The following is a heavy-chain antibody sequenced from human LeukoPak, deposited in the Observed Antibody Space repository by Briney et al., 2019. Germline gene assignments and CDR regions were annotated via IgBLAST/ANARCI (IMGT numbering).Heavy chain of an antibody. Sequence: GGSLRLSCAASGFTFSSYGMHWIRQAPGKGLEWVSAISGSGGSTYYADSVKGRFTISRDNSKNTLYLQMNSLRAEDTAVYYCAKDYAGSSSSRKSFDYWGQGTLVTVSS. D-gene: IGHD6-6*01. CDR3: AKDYAGSSSSRKSFDY. CDR1: GFTFSSYG. V-gene: IGHV3-23*01. J-gene: IGHJ4*02. CDR2: ISGSGGST.